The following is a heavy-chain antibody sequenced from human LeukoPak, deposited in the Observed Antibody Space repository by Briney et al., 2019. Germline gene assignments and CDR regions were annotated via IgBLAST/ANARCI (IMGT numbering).Heavy chain of an antibody. V-gene: IGHV2-5*02. Sequence: SGPTLVNPPQTLTLTCTFSGFSLRTSGVGVGWIRQPPGKALEWLALIYWDDDKRYSPSLKSRLTITKDTSKNQVVLTMTNMDPVDTATYYCAHSLVAVAYSDFDYWGQGTLVTVSS. D-gene: IGHD6-19*01. CDR1: GFSLRTSGVG. J-gene: IGHJ4*02. CDR3: AHSLVAVAYSDFDY. CDR2: IYWDDDK.